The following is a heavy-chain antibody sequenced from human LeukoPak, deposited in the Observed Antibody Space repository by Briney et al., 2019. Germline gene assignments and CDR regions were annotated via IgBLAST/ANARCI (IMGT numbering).Heavy chain of an antibody. Sequence: SETLSLTCTVSGGSISSSSYYWGWIRQPPGKGLEWTGGIYYSGSTYYNPSLKSRVTISVDTSKNQFSLKLSSVTAADTAVYYCARLEWLGNPYNWFDPWGQGTLVTVSS. J-gene: IGHJ5*02. CDR2: IYYSGST. D-gene: IGHD6-19*01. CDR1: GGSISSSSYY. CDR3: ARLEWLGNPYNWFDP. V-gene: IGHV4-39*01.